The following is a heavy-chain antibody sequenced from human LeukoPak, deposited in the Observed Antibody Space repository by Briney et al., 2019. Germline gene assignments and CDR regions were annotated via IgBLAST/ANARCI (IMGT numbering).Heavy chain of an antibody. D-gene: IGHD3-22*01. V-gene: IGHV4-4*07. Sequence: SETLSLTCTVSGGSISSYYWSWIRQPAGKGLEWIGRIYTSGSTNYNPSLKSRVTMSVDTSKNQFSLKLSSVTAADTAVYYCARVKRATIIVDAFDIWGQGTMVTVSS. CDR2: IYTSGST. J-gene: IGHJ3*02. CDR3: ARVKRATIIVDAFDI. CDR1: GGSISSYY.